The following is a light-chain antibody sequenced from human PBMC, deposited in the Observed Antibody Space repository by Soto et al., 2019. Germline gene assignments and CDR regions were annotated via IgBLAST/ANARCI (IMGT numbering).Light chain of an antibody. Sequence: QPVLTQSPSASASLGASVKLTCTLSSGHSTYAIAWHQQQPEKGPRYLMKVNSDGSHSKGDGIPDRFSGSSSGTERYLTISSLQSEDEADDYCQTWGTGIVVFGGGTKVTVL. J-gene: IGLJ2*01. V-gene: IGLV4-69*01. CDR2: VNSDGSH. CDR1: SGHSTYA. CDR3: QTWGTGIVV.